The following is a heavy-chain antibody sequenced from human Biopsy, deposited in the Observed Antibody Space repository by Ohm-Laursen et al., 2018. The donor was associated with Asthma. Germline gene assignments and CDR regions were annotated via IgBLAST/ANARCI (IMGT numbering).Heavy chain of an antibody. CDR1: GFTFGDYW. V-gene: IGHV3-7*01. J-gene: IGHJ1*01. Sequence: SLRLSCAAPGFTFGDYWMSWVRQVPGKGLEWVANIKHDGSEKNHVDSLKGRFTISRDNAKNSLYLQMNSLRAEDTAVYYCARTFHFWSPYHAEHSQLWGQGTLVTVSS. CDR2: IKHDGSEK. D-gene: IGHD3-3*02. CDR3: ARTFHFWSPYHAEHSQL.